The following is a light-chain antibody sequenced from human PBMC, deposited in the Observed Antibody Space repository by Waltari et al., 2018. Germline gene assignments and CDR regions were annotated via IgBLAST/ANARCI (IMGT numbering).Light chain of an antibody. CDR1: QPVLVTSYNKYY. Sequence: DIVLTQSPDSLTVALGARATLNCTSSQPVLVTSYNKYYLAWYRQKAGQPPEALIYWASTRVPGVPDRFSGSGSGTDFTLTISSLQAEDVAVYYCQPYVYSLPEYAFGQGTKVEI. V-gene: IGKV4-1*01. CDR2: WAS. J-gene: IGKJ2*01. CDR3: QPYVYSLPEYA.